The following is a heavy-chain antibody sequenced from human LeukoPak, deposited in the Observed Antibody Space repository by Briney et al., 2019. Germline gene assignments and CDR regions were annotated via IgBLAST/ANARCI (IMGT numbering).Heavy chain of an antibody. CDR3: AKEKAGYCSSTSCFDGYDY. CDR1: GFTFSNYA. V-gene: IGHV3-23*01. CDR2: ISGSGGST. D-gene: IGHD2-2*01. Sequence: PGGSLRLSCAASGFTFSNYAMSWVRQAPGKGLEWVSAISGSGGSTYYADSVKGRFSISRDNSKNTLYLQLNSLRAEDTAVYYCAKEKAGYCSSTSCFDGYDYWGQGTLVTVSS. J-gene: IGHJ4*02.